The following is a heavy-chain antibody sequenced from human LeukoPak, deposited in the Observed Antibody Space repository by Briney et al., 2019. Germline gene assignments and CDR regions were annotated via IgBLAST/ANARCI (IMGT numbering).Heavy chain of an antibody. V-gene: IGHV1-69*05. Sequence: SVKVSCKTSGGTFNNSAISWVRQAPGQGLEWLGGIMPLFGTAGYAQKFQGRVTITKDESTRTVYLELTSLTSDDTAVYYCARDVHGDYGSGWFDPWGQGTLGSVSS. CDR1: GGTFNNSA. D-gene: IGHD4-17*01. J-gene: IGHJ5*02. CDR2: IMPLFGTA. CDR3: ARDVHGDYGSGWFDP.